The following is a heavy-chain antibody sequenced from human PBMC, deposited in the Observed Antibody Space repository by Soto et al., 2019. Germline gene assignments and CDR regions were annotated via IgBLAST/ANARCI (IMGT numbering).Heavy chain of an antibody. CDR3: ARQMVRGNYFDY. J-gene: IGHJ4*02. V-gene: IGHV4-31*02. CDR2: IYYSGST. D-gene: IGHD3-10*01. CDR1: GGSISSGGHY. Sequence: PSETLSLTXTVSGGSISSGGHYWSWIRQHPGKGLECIGYIYYSGSTYYNPSLRSRITISVDTSKNQFSLKLSSVTVADTAVYYCARQMVRGNYFDYWGQGTLVTVSS.